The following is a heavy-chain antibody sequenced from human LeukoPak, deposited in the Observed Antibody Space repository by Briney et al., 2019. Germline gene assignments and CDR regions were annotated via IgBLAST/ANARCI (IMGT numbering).Heavy chain of an antibody. CDR1: GFTFSDYY. CDR2: ISSSSSYT. Sequence: GGSLRLSCAASGFTFSDYYMSWIRQAPGKGLEWVSYISSSSSYTNYADSVKGRFTISRDNAKNSLYLQMNSLRAEDTAVYYNARGSSSYYFYYWGQGTLVTVSS. V-gene: IGHV3-11*05. D-gene: IGHD6-19*01. CDR3: ARGSSSYYFYY. J-gene: IGHJ4*02.